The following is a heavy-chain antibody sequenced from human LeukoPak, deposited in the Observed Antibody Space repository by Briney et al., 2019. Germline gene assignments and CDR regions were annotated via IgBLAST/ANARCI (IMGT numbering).Heavy chain of an antibody. CDR1: GFTFSRFW. D-gene: IGHD3-22*01. CDR2: ITNDASST. CDR3: ARGGRGSAAVVAPRSFDI. V-gene: IGHV3-74*01. Sequence: PGGSLRLSCAASGFTFSRFWMHWVRQAPGKGLVWVSRITNDASSTSYADSVKGRFIISRDISKNTLYLQMNSLRAEDSALYYCARGGRGSAAVVAPRSFDIWGQGTMVTVSS. J-gene: IGHJ3*02.